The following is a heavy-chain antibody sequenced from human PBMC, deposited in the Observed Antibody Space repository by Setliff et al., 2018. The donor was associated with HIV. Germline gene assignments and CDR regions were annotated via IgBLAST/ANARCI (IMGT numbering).Heavy chain of an antibody. J-gene: IGHJ4*02. CDR1: GGSISSTSYY. V-gene: IGHV4-39*07. D-gene: IGHD1-1*01. CDR2: ISSSGNT. Sequence: SETLSLTCTVSGGSISSTSYYWGWIRQPPGTGLEWIGSISSSGNTYYNPSLKSRVTISIDTSKNQFSLRLRSVTAADTALYYCARDSTTSLDYWGQGTLVTVSS. CDR3: ARDSTTSLDY.